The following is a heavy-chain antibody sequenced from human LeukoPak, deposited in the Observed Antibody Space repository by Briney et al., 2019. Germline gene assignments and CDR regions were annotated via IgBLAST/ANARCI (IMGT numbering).Heavy chain of an antibody. D-gene: IGHD3-10*01. CDR1: GCTFTSYG. CDR3: ARDRNQYYSTQGVDY. J-gene: IGHJ4*02. V-gene: IGHV1-18*01. Sequence: PWASVKVSCKASGCTFTSYGISWVRQAPGQGLEWMGWISAYNGNTNYAQKLQGRVTMTTDTSTSTAYMELRSLRSDDTAVYYCARDRNQYYSTQGVDYWGQGTLVTVSS. CDR2: ISAYNGNT.